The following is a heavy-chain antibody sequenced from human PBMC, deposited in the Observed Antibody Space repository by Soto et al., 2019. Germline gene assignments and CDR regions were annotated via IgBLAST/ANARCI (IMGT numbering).Heavy chain of an antibody. Sequence: QVQLVQSGAEVKKPGSSVKVSCKASGGTFSSYAISWVRQAPGQGLEWMGGIIPIFGTANYAQKFQGRVTITANESTSTAYMELSSLRSEDTAVDYCARGQVVGATTPVVGYYCAMDVWGQGTTVTVSS. CDR3: ARGQVVGATTPVVGYYCAMDV. V-gene: IGHV1-69*01. CDR1: GGTFSSYA. J-gene: IGHJ6*02. D-gene: IGHD2-15*01. CDR2: IIPIFGTA.